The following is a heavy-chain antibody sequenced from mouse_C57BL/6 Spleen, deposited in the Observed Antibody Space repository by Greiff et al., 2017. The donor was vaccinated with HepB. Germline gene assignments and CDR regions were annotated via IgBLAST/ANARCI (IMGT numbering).Heavy chain of an antibody. Sequence: EVKVVESGGGLVKPGGSLKLSCAASGFTFSSYAMSWVRQTPEKRLEWVATISDGGSYTYYPDNVKGRFTISRDNAKNNLYLQMSHLKSEDTAMYYCARYYGNYGWYFDVWGTGTTVTVSS. D-gene: IGHD2-1*01. V-gene: IGHV5-4*03. CDR1: GFTFSSYA. CDR2: ISDGGSYT. J-gene: IGHJ1*03. CDR3: ARYYGNYGWYFDV.